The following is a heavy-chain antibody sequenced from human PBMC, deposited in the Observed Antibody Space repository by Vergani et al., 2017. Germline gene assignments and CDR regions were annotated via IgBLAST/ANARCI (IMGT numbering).Heavy chain of an antibody. CDR3: ARILGPVVPAGYYFDY. J-gene: IGHJ4*02. Sequence: QAQLQESGAGLLKPSETLSLTCAVYGGSFSGYYWSWIRQPPGKGLEWIGEINHSGSTNYNPSLKSRVTISVDTSKNQFSLKLSSVTAADTAVYYCARILGPVVPAGYYFDYWGQGTLVTVYS. D-gene: IGHD2-2*01. V-gene: IGHV4-34*01. CDR2: INHSGST. CDR1: GGSFSGYY.